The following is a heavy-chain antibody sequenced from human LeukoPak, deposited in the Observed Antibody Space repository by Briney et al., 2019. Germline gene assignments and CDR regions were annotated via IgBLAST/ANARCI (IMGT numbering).Heavy chain of an antibody. CDR3: ARDQSWNLPFDY. J-gene: IGHJ4*02. CDR2: INPSGGST. D-gene: IGHD1-7*01. CDR1: GYTFTGYY. V-gene: IGHV1-46*01. Sequence: ASVKVSCKASGYTFTGYYMHWVRQAPGQGLEWMGIINPSGGSTSYAQKFQGRVTMTRDMSTSTVYMELSSLRSEDTAVYYCARDQSWNLPFDYWGQGTLVTVSS.